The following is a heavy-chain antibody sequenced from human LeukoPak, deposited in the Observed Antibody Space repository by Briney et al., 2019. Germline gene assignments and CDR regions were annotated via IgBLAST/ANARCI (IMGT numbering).Heavy chain of an antibody. CDR1: GSTFTSYG. CDR3: ERTDIVVVVAAYPGGY. Sequence: ASVKVSFKASGSTFTSYGISWVRQAPGQGLEWMGWISAYNGNTNYAQKLQGRVTMTTDTSKSTAYMEMRSLRSDGTAVYYCERTDIVVVVAAYPGGYWGQGTLVTVSS. J-gene: IGHJ4*02. D-gene: IGHD2-15*01. V-gene: IGHV1-18*01. CDR2: ISAYNGNT.